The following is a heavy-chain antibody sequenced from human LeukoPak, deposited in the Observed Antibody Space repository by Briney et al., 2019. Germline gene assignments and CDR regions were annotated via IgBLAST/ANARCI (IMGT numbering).Heavy chain of an antibody. CDR1: GYTFTGYY. D-gene: IGHD1-26*01. CDR3: AREALVGATKKAHSKYYYGMDV. CDR2: INPNSGGT. J-gene: IGHJ6*02. Sequence: GASVKVSCKASGYTFTGYYMHWVRQAPGQGLEWMGWINPNSGGTNYAQKFQGWVTMTRDTSISTAYMELSRLRSDDTAVYYCAREALVGATKKAHSKYYYGMDVWGQGTTVTVSS. V-gene: IGHV1-2*04.